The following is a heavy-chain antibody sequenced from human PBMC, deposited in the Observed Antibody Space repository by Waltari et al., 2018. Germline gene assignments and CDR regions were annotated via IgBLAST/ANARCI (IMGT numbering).Heavy chain of an antibody. J-gene: IGHJ5*02. CDR1: GFTFSSYW. D-gene: IGHD2-2*01. CDR2: ISTDGSST. CDR3: ARDPVVPKADNWFDP. V-gene: IGHV3-74*01. Sequence: QVVESGGGLVQPGGSLRLSCAASGFTFSSYWMHWVRQAPGKGLVGGSRISTDGSSTNYADSVKGRFTISRDNAKNTLYLQMNSLRAEDTAVYYCARDPVVPKADNWFDPWGQGTLVTVSS.